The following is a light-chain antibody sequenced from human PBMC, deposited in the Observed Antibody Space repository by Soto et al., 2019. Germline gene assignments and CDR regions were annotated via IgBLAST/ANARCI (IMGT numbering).Light chain of an antibody. CDR3: QQRSNWIT. J-gene: IGKJ5*01. CDR2: DAS. CDR1: QSVSTY. V-gene: IGKV3-11*01. Sequence: DIVLTQSPATLSLSPGERATLSCWASQSVSTYLAWYQQKPGQAPRLLIYDASSRATGIPARFSGSGSGTDFTLTISCVEPEDFAVYYCQQRSNWITFGQGTRLEIK.